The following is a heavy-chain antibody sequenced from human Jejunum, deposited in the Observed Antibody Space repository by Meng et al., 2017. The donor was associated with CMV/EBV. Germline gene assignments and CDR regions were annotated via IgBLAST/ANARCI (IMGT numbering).Heavy chain of an antibody. CDR1: GYTFTSYY. CDR2: INPSGGST. CDR3: ARSPLDGYNYHFDY. V-gene: IGHV1-46*01. D-gene: IGHD5-24*01. Sequence: QVQLVQSGXEVKKXXXSMKVSCXASGYTFTSYYIHWVRQAPGQGLEWMGVINPSGGSTTYSQKFQGRLTMTRDTSTSAVYMELSSLRSEDTAIYYCARSPLDGYNYHFDYWGQGTLVTVAS. J-gene: IGHJ4*02.